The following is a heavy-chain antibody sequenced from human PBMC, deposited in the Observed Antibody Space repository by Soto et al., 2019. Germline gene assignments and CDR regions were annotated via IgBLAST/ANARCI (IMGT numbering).Heavy chain of an antibody. CDR2: IRSKANSEGT. J-gene: IGHJ4*02. Sequence: GGSLRLSCAASGFTFSGSAMHWVRQASGKGLEWVGRIRSKANSEGTEYAASVKGRFTISRDESKNTADLQMNSLKTEDTAVYYCTGRRVVAAMPFDYWGQGTLVTVSS. V-gene: IGHV3-73*01. D-gene: IGHD2-15*01. CDR1: GFTFSGSA. CDR3: TGRRVVAAMPFDY.